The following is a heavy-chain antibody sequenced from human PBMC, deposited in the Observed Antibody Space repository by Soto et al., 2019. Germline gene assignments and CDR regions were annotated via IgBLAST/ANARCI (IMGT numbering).Heavy chain of an antibody. CDR3: AHLQYWDASLGH. CDR1: GFSLSTSGVG. D-gene: IGHD3-16*01. V-gene: IGHV2-5*02. Sequence: QITLKESGPTLVKPTQTLTLTCTFSGFSLSTSGVGVGWIRQPPGQALEWLAFIYWDDDKRYRPSLMTRLTIPKGTSKNQVVLTMTNMDPADTATYYGAHLQYWDASLGHWGQGTLVTVSS. CDR2: IYWDDDK. J-gene: IGHJ4*02.